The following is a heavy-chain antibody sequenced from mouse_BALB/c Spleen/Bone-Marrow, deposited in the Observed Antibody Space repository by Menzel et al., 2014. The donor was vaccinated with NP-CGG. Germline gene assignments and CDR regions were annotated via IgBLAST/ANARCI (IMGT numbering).Heavy chain of an antibody. J-gene: IGHJ2*01. Sequence: VQLQQSGAELVKPGASVKLSCTASGFNIKDTYMHWVKQRPEQGLEWIGRIDPANGNTKYDPKFQGKATITADTSTNTAYLQLSSLTSEDTAVYYCARTAPEKNDYRGQNTTITVSS. CDR3: ARTAPEKNDY. CDR1: GFNIKDTY. V-gene: IGHV14-3*02. D-gene: IGHD1-2*01. CDR2: IDPANGNT.